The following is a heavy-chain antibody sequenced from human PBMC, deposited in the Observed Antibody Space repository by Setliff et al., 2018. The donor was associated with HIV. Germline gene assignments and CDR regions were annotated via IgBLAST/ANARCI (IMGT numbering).Heavy chain of an antibody. J-gene: IGHJ4*02. D-gene: IGHD4-4*01. CDR2: MNPNSGNT. CDR3: ARVATVSHPGDYFGY. Sequence: GASVKVSCKASGYTFTSYDINWVRQATGQGLEWMGWMNPNSGNTGYAQKFQGRVTMTRNTSISTAYMELSSLRSEDTAVYSCARVATVSHPGDYFGYWGQGTLVTVSS. V-gene: IGHV1-8*02. CDR1: GYTFTSYD.